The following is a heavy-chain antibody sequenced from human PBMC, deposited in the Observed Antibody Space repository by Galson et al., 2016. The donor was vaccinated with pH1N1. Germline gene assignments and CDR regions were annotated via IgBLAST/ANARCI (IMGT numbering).Heavy chain of an antibody. CDR2: IRYDGSNK. CDR3: AKDRGYSYGRFFDY. V-gene: IGHV3-30*02. D-gene: IGHD5-12*01. J-gene: IGHJ4*02. Sequence: SLRLSCAASGLTFNSYGMHWVRQAPGKGPEWVAFIRYDGSNKYYADSVKGRFTISRDNSKNMLYLQMNSLRTEDTAVYCCAKDRGYSYGRFFDYWGQGALVIVSS. CDR1: GLTFNSYG.